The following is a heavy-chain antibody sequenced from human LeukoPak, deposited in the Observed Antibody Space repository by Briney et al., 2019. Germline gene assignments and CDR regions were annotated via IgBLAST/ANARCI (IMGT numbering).Heavy chain of an antibody. Sequence: PSETLSLTCAVYGGSFSGYYWSWIRQAPGKGLEWIGEINHSGSTNYNPSLKSRVTISVDTSKNQFSLKLSSVTAADTAVYYCARVAKDIVVVPAVTAHFDYWGQGTLVTVSS. CDR3: ARVAKDIVVVPAVTAHFDY. V-gene: IGHV4-34*01. J-gene: IGHJ4*02. CDR1: GGSFSGYY. D-gene: IGHD2-2*01. CDR2: INHSGST.